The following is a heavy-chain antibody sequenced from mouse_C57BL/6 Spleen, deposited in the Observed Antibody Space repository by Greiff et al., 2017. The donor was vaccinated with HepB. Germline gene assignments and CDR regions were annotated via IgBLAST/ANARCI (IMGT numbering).Heavy chain of an antibody. CDR2: LYPGSGST. CDR3: ARKGVYYDYDDYDAMDY. D-gene: IGHD2-4*01. Sequence: QVQLQQPGAELVKPGASVKMSCKASGYTFTSYWITWVKQRPGQGLEWIGDLYPGSGSTNYNEKFKSKATLTVDTSSSTAYMQLSSLTSEDSAVYYCARKGVYYDYDDYDAMDYWGQGTSVTVSS. J-gene: IGHJ4*01. V-gene: IGHV1-55*01. CDR1: GYTFTSYW.